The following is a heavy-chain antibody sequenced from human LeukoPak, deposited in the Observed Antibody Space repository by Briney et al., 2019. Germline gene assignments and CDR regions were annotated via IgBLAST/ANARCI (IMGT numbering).Heavy chain of an antibody. CDR1: GFTFSDYY. CDR3: ARFVVPADYFDY. CDR2: ISSSGSTI. V-gene: IGHV3-11*01. Sequence: GGSLRLSCAASGFTFSDYYMSWIRQAPGKGLEWVSYISSSGSTIYYADSVRGRFTISRDNAKNSLYLQMNSLRAEDTAVYYCARFVVPADYFDYWGQGTLVTVSS. D-gene: IGHD2-21*01. J-gene: IGHJ4*02.